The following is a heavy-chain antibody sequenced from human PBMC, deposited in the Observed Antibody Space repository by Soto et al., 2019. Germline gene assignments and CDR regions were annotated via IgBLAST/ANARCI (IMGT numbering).Heavy chain of an antibody. CDR1: GGSISSYY. CDR3: ARNDGAYTGD. V-gene: IGHV4-59*08. D-gene: IGHD4-17*01. Sequence: QVQLQESGPGLVKPSETLSLTCTVSGGSISSYYWSWIRQPPGKGLEWIGYIYYSGSTNYNPSLKSRVTISVDTSKNQFSLKLSSVTAADTAVYYCARNDGAYTGDWGQGTLVTVSS. CDR2: IYYSGST. J-gene: IGHJ4*02.